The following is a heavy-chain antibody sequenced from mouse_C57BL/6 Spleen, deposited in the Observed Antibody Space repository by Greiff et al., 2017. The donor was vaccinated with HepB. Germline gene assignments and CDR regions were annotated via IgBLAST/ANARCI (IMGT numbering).Heavy chain of an antibody. CDR1: GFNIKDYY. J-gene: IGHJ3*01. Sequence: VQLQQSGAELVRPGASVKLSCTASGFNIKDYYMHWVKQRPEQGLEWIGWIDPENGDTEYASKFQGKATITADTSSNTAYLQLSSLTSEDTAVYYCTPSLTGNAWFAYWGQGTLVTVSA. D-gene: IGHD4-1*01. V-gene: IGHV14-4*01. CDR3: TPSLTGNAWFAY. CDR2: IDPENGDT.